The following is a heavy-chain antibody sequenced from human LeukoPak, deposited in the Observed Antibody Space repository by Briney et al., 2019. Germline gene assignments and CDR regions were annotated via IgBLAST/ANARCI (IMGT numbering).Heavy chain of an antibody. J-gene: IGHJ6*03. D-gene: IGHD4-17*01. CDR2: ISYDGSNK. CDR3: AKGAHDYGDPYYYYYMDV. V-gene: IGHV3-30*18. Sequence: PGGSLRLSCAASGFTFSSYGMHWVRQAPGKGLEWVAVISYDGSNKYYADSVKGRFTISRDNSKNTLYLQMNSLRAEDTAVYYCAKGAHDYGDPYYYYYMDVWGKGTTVTVSS. CDR1: GFTFSSYG.